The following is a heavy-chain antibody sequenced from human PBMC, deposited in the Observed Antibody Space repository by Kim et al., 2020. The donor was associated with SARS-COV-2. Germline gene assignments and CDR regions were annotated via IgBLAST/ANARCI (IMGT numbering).Heavy chain of an antibody. J-gene: IGHJ4*02. CDR2: INQDGSET. Sequence: GGSLRLSCAASGFTFSNYWMSWVRQAPGKGLEWVANINQDGSETYLADSVNGRFTISRDSAKNSLYLQMNSLRAEDTAVYYCARDPTAWDHWGPGTLVIV. V-gene: IGHV3-7*01. CDR1: GFTFSNYW. CDR3: ARDPTAWDH.